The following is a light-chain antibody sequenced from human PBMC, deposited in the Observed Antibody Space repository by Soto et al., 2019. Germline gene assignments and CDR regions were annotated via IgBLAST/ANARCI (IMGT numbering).Light chain of an antibody. Sequence: DSHMSKSLSCLAASVGDMVTINCQASKDISNYLNWYQQNPGKAPKLLIYDASNLETGVPSRFSGSGSGTDFTFTTSRLKPEDIPRYYCQHYDYPRTFGGGTKV. CDR1: KDISNY. CDR3: QHYDYPRT. J-gene: IGKJ4*01. CDR2: DAS. V-gene: IGKV1-33*01.